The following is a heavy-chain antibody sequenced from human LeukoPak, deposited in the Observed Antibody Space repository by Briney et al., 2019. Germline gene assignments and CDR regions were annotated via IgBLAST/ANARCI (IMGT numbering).Heavy chain of an antibody. CDR1: GYTFSRYG. CDR3: ARDHSNWNYAPDF. D-gene: IGHD1-7*01. CDR2: ISASNGNT. J-gene: IGHJ4*02. Sequence: ASVKVSCKASGYTFSRYGISWVRQAPGQGLQWLGWISASNGNTNYAQKFRDRVTMSTDTSTGTAYLDVRSLTSDDTAVYYCARDHSNWNYAPDFWGQGTLVIVSS. V-gene: IGHV1-18*01.